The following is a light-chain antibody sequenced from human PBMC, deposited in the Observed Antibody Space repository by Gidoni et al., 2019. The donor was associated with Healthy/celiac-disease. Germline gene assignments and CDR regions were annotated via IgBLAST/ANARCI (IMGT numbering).Light chain of an antibody. V-gene: IGKV1-8*01. CDR3: QQYYSYPRFT. Sequence: AIRMTQSPSSFSASTGDRVTITCRASQGISSYLAWYQQEPGKAPKLLIYAASTLQSGVPSRFSGSGSGTDFTLTISCLQSEDFATYYCQQYYSYPRFTFGPGTKVDIK. J-gene: IGKJ3*01. CDR1: QGISSY. CDR2: AAS.